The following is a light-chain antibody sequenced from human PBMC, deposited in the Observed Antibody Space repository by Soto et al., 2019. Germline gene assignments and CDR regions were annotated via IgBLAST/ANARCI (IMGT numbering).Light chain of an antibody. J-gene: IGKJ1*01. V-gene: IGKV3-20*01. Sequence: EIVLTQSPGILSLSPGARATLSCRASQTVAYTSLAWYQQRPGQAPRLLIYGTSTRATGTPDRFIGSGSGIAFTLTDSRLEPEDFAVYYCQQYVTTPRTFGQGTKVE. CDR2: GTS. CDR1: QTVAYTS. CDR3: QQYVTTPRT.